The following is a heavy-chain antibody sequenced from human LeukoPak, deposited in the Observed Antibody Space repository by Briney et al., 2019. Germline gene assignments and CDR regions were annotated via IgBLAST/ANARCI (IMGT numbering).Heavy chain of an antibody. Sequence: PSETLSLTCAVYGGSFSGYYWSWIRQPPGKGLEWIGEINHSGSTNYNPSLKSRVTISVDTSKNQFSLKLSSVTAADTAVYYCARDLGNYYDSSGFFDYWGQGTLVTVSS. CDR1: GGSFSGYY. J-gene: IGHJ4*02. CDR3: ARDLGNYYDSSGFFDY. V-gene: IGHV4-34*01. CDR2: INHSGST. D-gene: IGHD3-22*01.